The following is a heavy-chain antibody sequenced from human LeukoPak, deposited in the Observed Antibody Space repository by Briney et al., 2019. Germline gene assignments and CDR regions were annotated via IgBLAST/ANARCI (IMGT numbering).Heavy chain of an antibody. D-gene: IGHD6-19*01. CDR2: IIPIFGTA. V-gene: IGHV1-69*05. CDR1: GGTFSSYA. Sequence: ASVKVSCKASGGTFSSYAISWVRQAPGQRLEWMGGIIPIFGTANYAQKFQGRVTITTDESTSTAYMELSSLRSEDTAVYYCAIHSSGWGRVYWGQGTLVTVSS. CDR3: AIHSSGWGRVY. J-gene: IGHJ4*02.